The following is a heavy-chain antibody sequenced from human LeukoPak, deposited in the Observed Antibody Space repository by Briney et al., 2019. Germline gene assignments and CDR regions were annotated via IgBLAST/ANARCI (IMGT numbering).Heavy chain of an antibody. Sequence: SETLSLTCTVSDGSISSYYWSWIRQPPGKGLEWIGYINYSGSTKYNPSLKSRVTISIDTSKNQFSLKLSSVTAADTAVYYCASLAYYYDSSGYPNGYFDYWGQGTLVTVSS. V-gene: IGHV4-59*08. CDR2: INYSGST. D-gene: IGHD3-22*01. J-gene: IGHJ4*02. CDR3: ASLAYYYDSSGYPNGYFDY. CDR1: DGSISSYY.